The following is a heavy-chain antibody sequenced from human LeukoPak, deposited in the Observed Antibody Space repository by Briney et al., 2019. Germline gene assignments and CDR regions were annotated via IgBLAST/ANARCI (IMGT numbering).Heavy chain of an antibody. J-gene: IGHJ6*03. Sequence: SETLSLTCTVSGGRINNHYWTWIRQPPGKGLEWLGYIYYSGTTNYNPSLRSRVTISIDTPKNQFSLKMSSVTAADTAVYYCAFWGHTSRGWGLVETYYYYYMDVWGKGTTVTVSS. CDR2: IYYSGTT. CDR3: AFWGHTSRGWGLVETYYYYYMDV. V-gene: IGHV4-59*03. CDR1: GGRINNHY. D-gene: IGHD2-21*02.